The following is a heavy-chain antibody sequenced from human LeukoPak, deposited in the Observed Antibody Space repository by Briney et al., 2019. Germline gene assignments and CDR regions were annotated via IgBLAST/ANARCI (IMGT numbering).Heavy chain of an antibody. Sequence: PSETLSLTCTVSGGSINSYYWTWIRQPPGKGLEWIGYIYHNGNTNYNPSLKNRVTISVDTSKNQFSLRLTSVTAADTALYYCARTPTAKSSLLDYWGQGTLVTVSS. CDR2: IYHNGNT. CDR3: ARTPTAKSSLLDY. CDR1: GGSINSYY. V-gene: IGHV4-59*01. J-gene: IGHJ4*02.